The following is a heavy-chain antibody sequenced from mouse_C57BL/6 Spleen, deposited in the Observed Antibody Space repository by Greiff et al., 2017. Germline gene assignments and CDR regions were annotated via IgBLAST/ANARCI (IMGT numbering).Heavy chain of an antibody. D-gene: IGHD2-4*01. CDR3: ARRIYYDAPYAMDY. CDR2: IWTGGGT. Sequence: VQLMESGPGLVAPSQSLSITCTVSGFSLTSYAISWVRPPPGKGLEWLGVIWTGGGTNYTSALKSRLSLSKDNSKSQVFLKMNSLQTDDTARYYCARRIYYDAPYAMDYGGQGTSVTVSS. J-gene: IGHJ4*01. V-gene: IGHV2-9-1*01. CDR1: GFSLTSYA.